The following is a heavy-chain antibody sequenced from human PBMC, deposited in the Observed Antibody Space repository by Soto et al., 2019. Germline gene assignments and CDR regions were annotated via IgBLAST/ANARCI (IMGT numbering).Heavy chain of an antibody. CDR1: GGSISSGGYY. D-gene: IGHD3-3*01. CDR2: TYYSGST. CDR3: ARGKRFLRSMDV. J-gene: IGHJ6*04. Sequence: QVQLQESGPGLVKPSQTLSLTCTVSGGSISSGGYYWSWIRQHPGKGLEWIGYTYYSGSTYYNPSLKSRVTISVDTSKNHFSLKLSSVTAADTAVYYCARGKRFLRSMDVWGKGTTVTVSS. V-gene: IGHV4-31*03.